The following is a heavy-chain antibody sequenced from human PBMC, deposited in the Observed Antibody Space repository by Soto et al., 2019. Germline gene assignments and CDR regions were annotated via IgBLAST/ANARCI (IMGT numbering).Heavy chain of an antibody. CDR3: ARDDAAGWFDP. Sequence: EVQLVESGGGLVQPGGFLRLSCAASGFTFSSYSIDWVRQAPGKGLEWVSYISRSSSTIYYADSVKGRFTISRDNAKNSLYLQMTGLRAEDTAVYYCARDDAAGWFDPWGQGTLVTVSS. J-gene: IGHJ5*02. V-gene: IGHV3-48*01. D-gene: IGHD6-19*01. CDR2: ISRSSSTI. CDR1: GFTFSSYS.